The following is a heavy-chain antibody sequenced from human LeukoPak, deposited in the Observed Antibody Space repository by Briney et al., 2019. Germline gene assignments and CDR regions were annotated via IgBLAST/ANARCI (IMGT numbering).Heavy chain of an antibody. Sequence: SETLSLTCTVSGGSISSGGYYWSWIRQHPGKGLEWIGYIYYSGSTYYNPSLKSRVTISVDKSKNQFSLKLSSMTAADTAVYYCASRMGYSYGYEGNWFDPWGQGTLVTVSS. J-gene: IGHJ5*02. CDR2: IYYSGST. V-gene: IGHV4-31*03. CDR1: GGSISSGGYY. CDR3: ASRMGYSYGYEGNWFDP. D-gene: IGHD5-18*01.